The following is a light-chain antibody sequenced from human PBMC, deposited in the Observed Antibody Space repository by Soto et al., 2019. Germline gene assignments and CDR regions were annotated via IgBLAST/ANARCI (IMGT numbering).Light chain of an antibody. J-gene: IGKJ2*01. Sequence: DIQMTQSPSSLSASVGDRVTISCRPSQTIANYLNWYQHKPGNAPKLLIYAASSLQTGVPSRFSGSGSGTDFTLTINSLQPEDFATYFCHQSHSSPYTFGQGARRDIK. CDR2: AAS. CDR3: HQSHSSPYT. V-gene: IGKV1-39*01. CDR1: QTIANY.